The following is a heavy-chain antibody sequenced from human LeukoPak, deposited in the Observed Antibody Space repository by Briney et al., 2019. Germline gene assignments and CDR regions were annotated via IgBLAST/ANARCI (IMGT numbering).Heavy chain of an antibody. CDR3: ARQEDVRVIVPRGVIITPPSLDP. V-gene: IGHV4-39*01. Sequence: PTETLSLTCTVSGGSISSDSYYWGWIRQPPGKGLEWIGSIYYRGSTHYKPSLKSRVTISVDTSQNQFSLKLTSVTAADTAIYSCARQEDVRVIVPRGVIITPPSLDPRGPGTLVTVSS. CDR1: GGSISSDSYY. CDR2: IYYRGST. J-gene: IGHJ5*02. D-gene: IGHD3-10*01.